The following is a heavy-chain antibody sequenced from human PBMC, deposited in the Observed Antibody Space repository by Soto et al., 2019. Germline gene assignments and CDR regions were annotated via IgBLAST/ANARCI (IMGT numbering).Heavy chain of an antibody. J-gene: IGHJ3*02. D-gene: IGHD2-21*02. V-gene: IGHV5-51*01. Sequence: LGESLKISCKGSGYSFTSYWIGWVRQMPGKGLEWMGIIYPGDSDTRYSPSFQGQVTISADKSISTAYLQWSSLKASDTAMYYCARHDPAYCGGDCSIPAFEIWGQGTMVTVSS. CDR1: GYSFTSYW. CDR3: ARHDPAYCGGDCSIPAFEI. CDR2: IYPGDSDT.